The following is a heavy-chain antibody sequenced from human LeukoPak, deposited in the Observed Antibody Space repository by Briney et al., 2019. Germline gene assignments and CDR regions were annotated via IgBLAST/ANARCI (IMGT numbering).Heavy chain of an antibody. J-gene: IGHJ4*02. CDR3: AGTGGTLYYFDY. D-gene: IGHD1-26*01. Sequence: GGSLRLSCATSGFTFNNYNMNWVRQAPGKGLEWVSAISGSGGSTYYADSVKGRFTISRDNSKNTLYLQMNSLRAEDTAVYYCAGTGGTLYYFDYWGQGTLVTVSS. V-gene: IGHV3-23*01. CDR2: ISGSGGST. CDR1: GFTFNNYN.